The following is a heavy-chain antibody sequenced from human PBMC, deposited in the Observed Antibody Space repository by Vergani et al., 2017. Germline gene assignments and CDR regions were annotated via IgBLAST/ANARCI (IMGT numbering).Heavy chain of an antibody. CDR1: GYRFTSYW. V-gene: IGHV5-51*01. D-gene: IGHD6-19*01. Sequence: EVQLVQSGAEVKKSGESLKISCKGSGYRFTSYWIGWVRQKPGKGLEWMGIIHGGERDTRYSPSFQSQFTISADKSISPAYLQWSSLKASDSAMYYCARRSPYSSGWDFDYWGQGTLVTVSS. J-gene: IGHJ4*02. CDR2: IHGGERDT. CDR3: ARRSPYSSGWDFDY.